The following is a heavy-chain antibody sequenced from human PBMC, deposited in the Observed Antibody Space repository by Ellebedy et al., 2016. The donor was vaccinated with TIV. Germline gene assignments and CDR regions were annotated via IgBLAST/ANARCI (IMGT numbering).Heavy chain of an antibody. CDR1: GGSISTFF. Sequence: MPSETLSLTCNVSGGSISTFFWSRIRQPPGKGLEFIGYIYYIGITNYNPSLENRVAISIDTSENQFSLRLSSVTAADTAVYYCAAYYGGRFDYWGQGTLVTVSS. D-gene: IGHD4-23*01. CDR2: IYYIGIT. V-gene: IGHV4-59*01. CDR3: AAYYGGRFDY. J-gene: IGHJ4*02.